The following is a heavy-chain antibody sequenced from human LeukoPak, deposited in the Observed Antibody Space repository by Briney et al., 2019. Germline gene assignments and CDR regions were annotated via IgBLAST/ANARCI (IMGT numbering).Heavy chain of an antibody. CDR1: GFTFSSCW. D-gene: IGHD6-19*01. CDR3: ATRSGWYLRSFDY. Sequence: GGSLRLSCAASGFTFSSCWMSWVRKAPGKGLEGVASIKQDGSEKYYVDSVKGRFTISRDNAKNSLYLQMNGLRAEGTAVYYCATRSGWYLRSFDYWGQGTLVTVSS. CDR2: IKQDGSEK. V-gene: IGHV3-7*01. J-gene: IGHJ4*02.